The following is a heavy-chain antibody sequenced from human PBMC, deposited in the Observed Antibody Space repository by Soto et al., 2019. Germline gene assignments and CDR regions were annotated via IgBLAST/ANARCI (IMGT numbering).Heavy chain of an antibody. D-gene: IGHD3-10*01. CDR1: GGSISSSSYY. V-gene: IGHV4-39*01. J-gene: IGHJ3*02. CDR2: IYYSGST. Sequence: SETLSLTCTVSGGSISSSSYYWGWIRQPPGKGLEWIGSIYYSGSTYYNPSLKSRVTISVDTSKNQFSLKLSSVTAADTAVYYCARRTGSNYYGSGSYLFGWGTHNHDAFDIWGQGTMVTVSS. CDR3: ARRTGSNYYGSGSYLFGWGTHNHDAFDI.